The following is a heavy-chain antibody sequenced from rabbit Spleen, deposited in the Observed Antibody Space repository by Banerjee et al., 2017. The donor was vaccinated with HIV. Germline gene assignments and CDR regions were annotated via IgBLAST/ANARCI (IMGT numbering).Heavy chain of an antibody. D-gene: IGHD2-1*01. CDR1: GFSFSNKAV. J-gene: IGHJ4*01. V-gene: IGHV1S45*01. CDR3: ARNGDHNQGYL. Sequence: QEQLVESGGGLVKPGASLTLTCKASGFSFSNKAVMCWVRQAPGKGLECIACIYASSSGTTRYATWARGRFTISEPSSTTVTLQMTSLTAADTATYFCARNGDHNQGYLWGQGTLVTVS. CDR2: IYASSSGTT.